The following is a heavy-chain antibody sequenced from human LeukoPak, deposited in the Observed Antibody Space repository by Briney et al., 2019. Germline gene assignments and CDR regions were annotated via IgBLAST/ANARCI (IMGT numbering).Heavy chain of an antibody. CDR1: GGSISSYY. V-gene: IGHV4-59*01. J-gene: IGHJ6*03. CDR2: IYYSGST. CDR3: ARDFFWSGSYYYMDV. Sequence: SETLSLTCTVSGGSISSYYWSWIRQPPGKGLEWIGYIYYSGSTNYNPSLKSRVTISVDTSKNQFSLKLSSVTAADTDVYYCARDFFWSGSYYYMDVWGKGTTVTVSS. D-gene: IGHD3-3*01.